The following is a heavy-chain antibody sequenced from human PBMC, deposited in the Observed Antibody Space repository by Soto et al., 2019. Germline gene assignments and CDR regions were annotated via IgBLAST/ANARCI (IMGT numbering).Heavy chain of an antibody. CDR1: GFSFSGYG. CDR2: IWHDGSKE. Sequence: QVQLVESGGGVVQPGSSLRLSCAASGFSFSGYGFHWVRQAPGKGLEWVAVIWHDGSKEYYADSVKGRFTVSRDSSKNTVYLQMNSLRAEDTAVYYCARDNDGNSRYPQFDYWGQGTLVTVSS. J-gene: IGHJ4*02. D-gene: IGHD3-16*02. V-gene: IGHV3-33*01. CDR3: ARDNDGNSRYPQFDY.